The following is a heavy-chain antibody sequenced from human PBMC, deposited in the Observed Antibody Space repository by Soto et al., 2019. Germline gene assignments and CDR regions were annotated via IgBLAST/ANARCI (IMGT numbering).Heavy chain of an antibody. J-gene: IGHJ6*02. CDR2: IIPIFGTA. Sequence: QVQLVQSGAEVKKPGSSVKVSCKASGGTFSSYAISWVRQAPGQGLEWMGGIIPIFGTANYAQKFQGRVTITADESTSTAYMELSNLRSEDTAVYYCAEAVIPAAPGPYYYGMDVWGQGTTVTVSS. CDR3: AEAVIPAAPGPYYYGMDV. D-gene: IGHD2-2*01. V-gene: IGHV1-69*12. CDR1: GGTFSSYA.